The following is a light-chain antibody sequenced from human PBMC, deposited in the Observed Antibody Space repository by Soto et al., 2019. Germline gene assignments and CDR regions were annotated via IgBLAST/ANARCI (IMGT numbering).Light chain of an antibody. CDR2: DVS. Sequence: QSVLTQPASVSGSPGQSITISCTGTSSDVGGYNYVSWYQQHPGKAPKLMIYDVSNRPSGVSNRFSGSKSGNTASLTISGLQSEDGADYYCNSYTTRSPYVFGPGTKLTVL. V-gene: IGLV2-14*01. CDR1: SSDVGGYNY. J-gene: IGLJ1*01. CDR3: NSYTTRSPYV.